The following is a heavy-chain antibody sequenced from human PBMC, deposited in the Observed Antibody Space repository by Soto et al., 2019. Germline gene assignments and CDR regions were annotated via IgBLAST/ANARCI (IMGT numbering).Heavy chain of an antibody. CDR1: GFSLSTTGMC. Sequence: SGPTLVNPTQTLTLTCTFSGFSLSTTGMCVSWIRQPPGKALEWLALIDWADDKYYSTSLKTRLTISKDTSKNQVVLTMTNVEPVDTATYFCSRAVGGFTYGYPDYWGQGTLVTVS. J-gene: IGHJ4*02. V-gene: IGHV2-70*01. CDR2: IDWADDK. CDR3: SRAVGGFTYGYPDY. D-gene: IGHD5-18*01.